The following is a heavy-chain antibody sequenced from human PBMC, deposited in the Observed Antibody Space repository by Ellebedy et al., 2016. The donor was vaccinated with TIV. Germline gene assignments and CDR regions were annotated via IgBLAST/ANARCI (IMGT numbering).Heavy chain of an antibody. J-gene: IGHJ5*02. CDR2: IYYSGST. CDR3: ARAGKDYYGLGGGDWFDP. CDR1: GGSVSSGFYY. D-gene: IGHD3-10*01. Sequence: MPSETLSLTCTVSGGSVSSGFYYWSWIRQPPGKGLEYIGYIYYSGSTNYNPSLKSRVTISVDTSKNQFSLKLSSVTTADTAVYYCARAGKDYYGLGGGDWFDPWGQGTLVIGSS. V-gene: IGHV4-61*01.